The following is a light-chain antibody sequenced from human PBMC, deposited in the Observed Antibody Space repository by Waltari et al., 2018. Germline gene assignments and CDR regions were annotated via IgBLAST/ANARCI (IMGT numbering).Light chain of an antibody. J-gene: IGLJ1*01. CDR1: DSDVGAYDF. CDR3: SSYTTSSAPGV. V-gene: IGLV2-14*01. Sequence: QSALTQPASVSGSPGQSITISCSGTDSDVGAYDFFSWYQQHPGQAPHLIIYEVSNRPSGISNRFSASKSGNTASLTISGLQAEDEADYYCSSYTTSSAPGVFGTGTRVTVL. CDR2: EVS.